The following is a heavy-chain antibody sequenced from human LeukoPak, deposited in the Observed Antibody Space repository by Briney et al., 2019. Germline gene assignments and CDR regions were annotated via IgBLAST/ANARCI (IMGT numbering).Heavy chain of an antibody. Sequence: ASVKVSCKASGYTLTGYYMHWVRQAPGQGLEWMGWINPNSGGTNYAQKFQGRVTMTRDTSISTAYMELSRLRSDDTAVYYCARDRRRRASETPSHWGQGTLVTVSS. V-gene: IGHV1-2*02. CDR3: ARDRRRRASETPSH. J-gene: IGHJ4*02. CDR2: INPNSGGT. CDR1: GYTLTGYY.